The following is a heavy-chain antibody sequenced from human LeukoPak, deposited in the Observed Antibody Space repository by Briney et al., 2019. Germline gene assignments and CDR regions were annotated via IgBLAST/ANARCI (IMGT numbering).Heavy chain of an antibody. CDR3: ARVVGYSYGRFEY. J-gene: IGHJ4*02. Sequence: GGSLRLSCAASGFTLSSYWMHWVRQAPGTGLVWVSRINTDGSTTNYADSVKGRFTISRDNAKNTLYLQMNSLRAEDTAVYYCARVVGYSYGRFEYWGQGTLVTVSS. V-gene: IGHV3-74*01. CDR2: INTDGSTT. CDR1: GFTLSSYW. D-gene: IGHD5-18*01.